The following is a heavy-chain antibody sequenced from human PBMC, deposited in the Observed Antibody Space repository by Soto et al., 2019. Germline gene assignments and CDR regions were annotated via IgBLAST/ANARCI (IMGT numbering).Heavy chain of an antibody. CDR2: INDVGET. CDR3: ARRPFHPFDY. J-gene: IGHJ4*02. V-gene: IGHV3-23*01. D-gene: IGHD3-3*02. Sequence: EVQVLESGGGLVQPGGSLRLSCAASGFTFSSYAMSWVRQAPGKGLEWVSVINDVGETFYADSVKGRFTISRDNSKNTVYLQMNRLRAEDTATYYCARRPFHPFDYWGQGALVTVSS. CDR1: GFTFSSYA.